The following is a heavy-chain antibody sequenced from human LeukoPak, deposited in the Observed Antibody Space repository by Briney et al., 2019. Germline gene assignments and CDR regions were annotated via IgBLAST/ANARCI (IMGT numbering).Heavy chain of an antibody. V-gene: IGHV1-18*01. CDR1: GYTFTSYG. CDR2: ISTYNGNT. Sequence: ASVKVSCKASGYTFTSYGISWVRQAPRQGLEWMGWISTYNGNTNYAQKLQGRVTMTTDTSTSTAYMELRSLRSDDTAVYYCARARVYYDILTGFLDYWGQGTLVTVSS. CDR3: ARARVYYDILTGFLDY. D-gene: IGHD3-9*01. J-gene: IGHJ4*02.